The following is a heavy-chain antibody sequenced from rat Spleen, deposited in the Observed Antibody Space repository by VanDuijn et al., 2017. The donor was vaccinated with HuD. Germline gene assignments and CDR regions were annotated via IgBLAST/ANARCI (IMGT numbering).Heavy chain of an antibody. J-gene: IGHJ2*01. CDR3: TRDRYNPFDY. V-gene: IGHV2S30*01. Sequence: QVQLKESGPGLVQPSQTLSLTCTVSGFSLMDYSVHWVRQPPGKGLEWMGRMKYDGDTYYNSALKSRLSISRDTSKSQVFLKMNSLQTEDTAIYYCTRDRYNPFDYWGQGVMVTVSS. CDR1: GFSLMDYS. CDR2: MKYDGDT. D-gene: IGHD1-5*01.